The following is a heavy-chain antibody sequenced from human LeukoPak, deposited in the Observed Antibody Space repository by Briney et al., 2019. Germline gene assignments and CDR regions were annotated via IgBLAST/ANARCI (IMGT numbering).Heavy chain of an antibody. CDR3: ASCSGGSCYPMGIGY. CDR1: GGTFSSYA. CDR2: IIPIFGTA. J-gene: IGHJ4*02. V-gene: IGHV1-69*13. D-gene: IGHD2-15*01. Sequence: SVKVSCKASGGTFSSYAISWVRQAPGQGLEWMGGIIPIFGTANYAQKFQGRVTITADESTSTAYMEPSSLRSEDTAVYYCASCSGGSCYPMGIGYWGQGTLVTVSS.